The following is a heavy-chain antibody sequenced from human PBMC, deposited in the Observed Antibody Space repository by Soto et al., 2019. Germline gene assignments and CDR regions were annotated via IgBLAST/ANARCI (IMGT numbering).Heavy chain of an antibody. D-gene: IGHD3-10*01. V-gene: IGHV3-13*01. CDR2: IGTAGDT. J-gene: IGHJ6*02. CDR1: GFTFSSYD. Sequence: PGGSLRLSCAASGFTFSSYDMHWVRQATGKGLEWVSAIGTAGDTYYPGSVKGRFTISRENAKNSLYLQMNSLRAGDTAVYYCARVGPSITMVRGVKRYYYYGMDVWGQGTTVTVSS. CDR3: ARVGPSITMVRGVKRYYYYGMDV.